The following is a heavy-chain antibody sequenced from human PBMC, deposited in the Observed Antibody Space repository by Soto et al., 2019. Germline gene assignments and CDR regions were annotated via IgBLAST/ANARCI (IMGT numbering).Heavy chain of an antibody. Sequence: QINLKESGPTLVKPTQTLTLTCSFSGFSLTTAGVGVGWVRQSPGEALEWLALIYWDDDERYSPSLKTRLTITKDTSKNQVVLKMTIIAHVDTATYYCAHSRNLITEDAQVGDFDYWGQGTLVTVSS. CDR1: GFSLTTAGVG. J-gene: IGHJ4*02. D-gene: IGHD3-10*01. CDR3: AHSRNLITEDAQVGDFDY. V-gene: IGHV2-5*02. CDR2: IYWDDDE.